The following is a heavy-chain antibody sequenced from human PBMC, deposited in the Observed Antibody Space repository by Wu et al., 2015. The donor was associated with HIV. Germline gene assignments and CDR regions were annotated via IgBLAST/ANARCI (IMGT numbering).Heavy chain of an antibody. CDR3: ATDGDYISGSVY. V-gene: IGHV1-18*04. Sequence: QVQMVQSGAEVKKPGASVKVSCKASGYTFTNYGVTWVRQAPGQGLEWMGWINPYNGNTNYAQNFQGRVTMTTDSSTSTAYMELRSLRSEDAAVYYCATDGDYISGSVYWGQGTPVTVSS. D-gene: IGHD6-19*01. CDR2: INPYNGNT. CDR1: GYTFTNYG. J-gene: IGHJ4*02.